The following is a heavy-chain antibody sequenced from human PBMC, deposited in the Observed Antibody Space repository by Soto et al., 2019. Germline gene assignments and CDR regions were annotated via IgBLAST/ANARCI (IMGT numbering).Heavy chain of an antibody. D-gene: IGHD1-26*01. CDR3: AKGEWAPS. CDR2: ISYDGSNK. V-gene: IGHV3-30*18. Sequence: QVQLVESGGGVVQPGRSLRLSCAASGFTFSSYGMHWVRQAPGKGLEWVAVISYDGSNKYYADSVKGRFTISRDNSKNTLYLQMNSLRAEDTAVYYCAKGEWAPSWGQGTLVTVSS. J-gene: IGHJ4*02. CDR1: GFTFSSYG.